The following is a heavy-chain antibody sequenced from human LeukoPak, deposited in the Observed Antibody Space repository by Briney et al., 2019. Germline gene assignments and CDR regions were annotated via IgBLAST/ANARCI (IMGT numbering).Heavy chain of an antibody. V-gene: IGHV3-7*01. CDR3: ARKRGSYNSFDI. J-gene: IGHJ3*02. D-gene: IGHD3-16*01. CDR2: IKQDGSEK. CDR1: GFTFSSYW. Sequence: PGGSLRLSCAASGFTFSSYWMSWVRQAPGKGLEWVVNIKQDGSEKYYMDSVKGRFTISRDNAKNSLYLQMNSLRAEDTAVYYCARKRGSYNSFDIWGQGTMVTVSS.